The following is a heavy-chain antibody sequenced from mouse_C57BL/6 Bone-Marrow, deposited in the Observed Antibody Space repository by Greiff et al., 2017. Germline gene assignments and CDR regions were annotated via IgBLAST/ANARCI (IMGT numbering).Heavy chain of an antibody. D-gene: IGHD2-4*01. Sequence: VQLQQSGAELVKPGASVKISCKASGYSFSSYWMNWVKQRPGKGLEWIGQIYPGDGDTNYNGKFKGKATLTADKSSSTAYMQLSSLTSEDSAVYFCAGGKDYDYGRPMDYWGQGTSVTVSS. V-gene: IGHV1-80*01. CDR3: AGGKDYDYGRPMDY. J-gene: IGHJ4*01. CDR1: GYSFSSYW. CDR2: IYPGDGDT.